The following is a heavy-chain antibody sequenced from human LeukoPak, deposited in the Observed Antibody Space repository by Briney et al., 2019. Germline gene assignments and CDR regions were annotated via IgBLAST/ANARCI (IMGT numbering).Heavy chain of an antibody. CDR2: INTNTGNP. Sequence: GASVKVSCKASGYTFTSYAMNWVRQAPGQGLEWMGWINTNTGNPTYAQGFTGRFVFSLDTSVSTAYLQISSLKAEDTAVYYCARVGATPGRVFFDYWGQGTLVTVSS. J-gene: IGHJ4*02. D-gene: IGHD1-26*01. CDR3: ARVGATPGRVFFDY. V-gene: IGHV7-4-1*02. CDR1: GYTFTSYA.